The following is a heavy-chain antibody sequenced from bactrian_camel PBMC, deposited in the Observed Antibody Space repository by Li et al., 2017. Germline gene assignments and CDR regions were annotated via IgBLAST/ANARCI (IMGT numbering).Heavy chain of an antibody. J-gene: IGHJ6*01. Sequence: QVQLVESGGDSVQAGGSLTLSCAVSGYASSSKCMAWFRQAGGAERELAAVIYFGGAGGDRTFHADSAKGRFTISRDNAKNTLYLQMNSLKPEDTAMYYCAGAGYCSGDYYEAADFGYWGQGTQVTVS. CDR1: GYASSSKC. CDR2: IYFGGAGGDRT. CDR3: AGAGYCSGDYYEAADFGY. D-gene: IGHD3*01. V-gene: IGHV3S1*01.